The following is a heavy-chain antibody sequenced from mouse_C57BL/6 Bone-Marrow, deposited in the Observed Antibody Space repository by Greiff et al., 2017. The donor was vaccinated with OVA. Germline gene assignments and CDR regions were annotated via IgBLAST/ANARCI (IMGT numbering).Heavy chain of an antibody. CDR1: GYTFTDYN. V-gene: IGHV1-18*01. CDR3: ARSELVPYFDY. Sequence: SGPELEKPGASVKIPCKASGYTFTDYNMDWVKQSHGKSLEWIGDINPNNGGTIYNQKFKGKATLTVAKSSSTAYMELRSLTYEDTAVYYCARSELVPYFDYWGKGTTLTVSS. J-gene: IGHJ2*01. CDR2: INPNNGGT. D-gene: IGHD6-2*01.